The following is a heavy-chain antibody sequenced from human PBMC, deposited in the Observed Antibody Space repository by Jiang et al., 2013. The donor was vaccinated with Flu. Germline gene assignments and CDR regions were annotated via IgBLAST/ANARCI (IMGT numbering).Heavy chain of an antibody. V-gene: IGHV1-8*01. CDR3: ARGLGYSYGRYYYYGMDV. J-gene: IGHJ6*02. CDR2: MNPNSGNT. D-gene: IGHD5-18*01. Sequence: SVKVSCKASGYTFTSYDINWVRQATGQGLEWMGWMNPNSGNTGYAQKFRGRVTMTRNTSISTAYMELSSLRSEDTAVYYCARGLGYSYGRYYYYGMDVWGQGTTVTVSS. CDR1: GYTFTSYD.